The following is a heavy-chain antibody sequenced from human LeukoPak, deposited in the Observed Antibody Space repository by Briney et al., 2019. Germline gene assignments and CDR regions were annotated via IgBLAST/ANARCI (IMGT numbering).Heavy chain of an antibody. V-gene: IGHV4-30-2*03. CDR3: ARPLIGYDFWSGYYMDV. D-gene: IGHD3-3*01. Sequence: PSETLSLTCAVSGGSISSGSYSWSWIRQPPGKGLEWIGYIYPRGSTYYNPSLKSRVTISVDTSKNQFSLKLSSVTAADTAVYYCARPLIGYDFWSGYYMDVWGKGTTVTVSS. J-gene: IGHJ6*03. CDR1: GGSISSGSYS. CDR2: IYPRGST.